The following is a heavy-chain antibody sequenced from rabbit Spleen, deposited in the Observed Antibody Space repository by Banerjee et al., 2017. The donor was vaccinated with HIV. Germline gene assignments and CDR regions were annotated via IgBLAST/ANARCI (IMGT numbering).Heavy chain of an antibody. CDR2: IYAGSGNT. Sequence: QEQLVESGGGLVQPEGSLTLTCTASGFSFSSSYWICWVRQAPGKGLEWIACIYAGSGNTYYASWAKGRFTISRTSSTTVTLQMTSLTAADTATYFCATYVDYDGDFNLWGPGTLVTVS. CDR3: ATYVDYDGDFNL. CDR1: GFSFSSSYW. J-gene: IGHJ4*01. D-gene: IGHD2-1*01. V-gene: IGHV1S45*01.